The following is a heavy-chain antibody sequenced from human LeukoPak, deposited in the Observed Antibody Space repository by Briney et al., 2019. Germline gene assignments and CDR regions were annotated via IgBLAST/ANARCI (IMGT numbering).Heavy chain of an antibody. CDR1: GYTFTGYY. J-gene: IGHJ5*02. Sequence: ASVKVSCKASGYTFTGYYMHWVRQAPGQGLEWMGWINPNSGGTNYAQKFQGRVTMTRDTYISTAYLELSRLRSDDTAVYYCARDQIKSPLLWFGKNRRWFDPWGQGTLVTVSS. CDR3: ARDQIKSPLLWFGKNRRWFDP. V-gene: IGHV1-2*02. CDR2: INPNSGGT. D-gene: IGHD3-10*01.